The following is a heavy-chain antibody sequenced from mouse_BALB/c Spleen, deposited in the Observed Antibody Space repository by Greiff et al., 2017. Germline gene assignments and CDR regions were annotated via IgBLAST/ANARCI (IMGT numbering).Heavy chain of an antibody. CDR1: GYTFTDYA. J-gene: IGHJ2*01. CDR3: ARISFDY. CDR2: ISTYYGDA. Sequence: QVQLKESGAELVRPGVSVKISCKGSGYTFTDYAMHWVKQSHAKSLEWIGVISTYYGDASYNQKFKGKATMTVDKSSSTAYMELARLTSEDSAIYYCARISFDYWGQGTTLTVSS. V-gene: IGHV1S137*01.